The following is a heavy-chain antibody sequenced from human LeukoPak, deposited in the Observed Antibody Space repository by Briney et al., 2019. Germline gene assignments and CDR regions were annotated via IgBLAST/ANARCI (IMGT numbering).Heavy chain of an antibody. D-gene: IGHD3-3*01. Sequence: GGSLRLSCAASGFTFSSYAMHWVRQAPGKGLEWVAVISYDGSNKYYADSVKGRFTISRDNSKNTLYLQMNSLRAEDTAVYYCARSYDSWRTHYYYYGMDVWGQGTTVTVSS. CDR2: ISYDGSNK. CDR1: GFTFSSYA. CDR3: ARSYDSWRTHYYYYGMDV. J-gene: IGHJ6*02. V-gene: IGHV3-30-3*01.